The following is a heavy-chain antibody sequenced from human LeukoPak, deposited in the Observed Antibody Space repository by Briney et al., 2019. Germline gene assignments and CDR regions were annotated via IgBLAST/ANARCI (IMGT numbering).Heavy chain of an antibody. CDR3: ARDPDSSGYYSTGGWFDP. D-gene: IGHD3-22*01. J-gene: IGHJ5*02. Sequence: PGRSLRLSCAASGFTFSSYGMHWVRQAPGKGLEWVAVIWYDGSNKYYADSVKGPFTISRDNSKNTLYLQMNSLRAEDTAVYYCARDPDSSGYYSTGGWFDPWGQGTLVTVSS. V-gene: IGHV3-33*01. CDR1: GFTFSSYG. CDR2: IWYDGSNK.